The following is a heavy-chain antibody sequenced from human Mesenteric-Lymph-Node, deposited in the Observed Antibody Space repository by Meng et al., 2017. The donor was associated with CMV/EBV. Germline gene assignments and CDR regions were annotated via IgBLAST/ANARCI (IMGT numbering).Heavy chain of an antibody. V-gene: IGHV3-30-3*01. J-gene: IGHJ1*01. CDR1: FTFSSEA. CDR2: LSYDGSNK. D-gene: IGHD6-19*01. Sequence: FTFSSEAMHWFRQAPSKGLGWLALLSYDGSNKYYADSVKGRFTISRDNSKSTLYLQMNSLRAEDTAVYYCARDSRHSSGWGAEYFQHWGQGTLVTVSS. CDR3: ARDSRHSSGWGAEYFQH.